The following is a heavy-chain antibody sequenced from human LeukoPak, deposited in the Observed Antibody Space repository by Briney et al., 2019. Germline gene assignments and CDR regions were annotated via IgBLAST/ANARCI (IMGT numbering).Heavy chain of an antibody. CDR2: ISAYNGNT. CDR3: ARVLSGWYPYFDY. D-gene: IGHD6-13*01. CDR1: GYTFTSYG. V-gene: IGHV1-18*01. J-gene: IGHJ4*02. Sequence: ASVKVSCKASGYTFTSYGISWVRQAPGQGLEWMGWISAYNGNTNYAQKLQGRVTMTTDTSTSTAYTELRSLRSDDTAVYYCARVLSGWYPYFDYWGQGTLVTVSS.